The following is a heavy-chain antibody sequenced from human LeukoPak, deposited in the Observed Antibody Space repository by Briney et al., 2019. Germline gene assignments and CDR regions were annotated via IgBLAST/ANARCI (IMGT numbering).Heavy chain of an antibody. V-gene: IGHV3-48*04. J-gene: IGHJ4*02. CDR2: ISGTSGIT. D-gene: IGHD5-24*01. CDR3: ATRSERGGYNWGY. CDR1: GFTFSSHS. Sequence: GGSLRLSCAASGFTFSSHSMNWVRQAPGKGLEWVSYISGTSGITYYADSVKGRFTISRDNVKNSLYLEMNSLRAEDTAVYYCATRSERGGYNWGYWGQGTLVTVSS.